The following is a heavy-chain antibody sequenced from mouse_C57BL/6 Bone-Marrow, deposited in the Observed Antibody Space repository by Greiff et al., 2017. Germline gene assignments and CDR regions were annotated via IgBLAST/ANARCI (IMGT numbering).Heavy chain of an antibody. CDR2: IDPADGDT. D-gene: IGHD1-1*01. CDR3: TPITTVVATRGY. J-gene: IGHJ2*01. V-gene: IGHV14-1*01. Sequence: EVQLVESGAELVRPGASVKLSCTASGFNITDYYMHWVKQRPEQGLEWIGRIDPADGDTEYAPQFQGKATMTEDTSSNTAYLQLSSLTAEDTAVYYCTPITTVVATRGYWGQGTTLTVSS. CDR1: GFNITDYY.